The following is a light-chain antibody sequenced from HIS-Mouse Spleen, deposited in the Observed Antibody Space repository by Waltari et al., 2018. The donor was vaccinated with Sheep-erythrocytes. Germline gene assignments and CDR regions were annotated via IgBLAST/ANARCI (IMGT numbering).Light chain of an antibody. CDR2: QDS. CDR1: KLGDKY. J-gene: IGLJ2*01. CDR3: QAWDSSTAWNVV. Sequence: SYELTQPPSVSVSPGQTASITCSGDKLGDKYACWYQQKPGQSPVLVIYQDSKPPSGIPVRFSGSNSGNTATLTISGTQAMDEADYYCQAWDSSTAWNVVFGGGTKLTVL. V-gene: IGLV3-1*01.